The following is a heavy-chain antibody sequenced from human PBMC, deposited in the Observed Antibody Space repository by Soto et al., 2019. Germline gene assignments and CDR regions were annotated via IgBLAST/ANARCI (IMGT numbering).Heavy chain of an antibody. J-gene: IGHJ6*02. Sequence: ASVKGLRKASGYTFTSYDINWVRQATGQGLEWMGWMNPNSGNTGYAQKFQGRVTMTRNTSISTAYMELSSLRSEDTAVYYCARDGGTFYYYYYGMDVWGQGTTVTV. V-gene: IGHV1-8*01. D-gene: IGHD1-7*01. CDR1: GYTFTSYD. CDR2: MNPNSGNT. CDR3: ARDGGTFYYYYYGMDV.